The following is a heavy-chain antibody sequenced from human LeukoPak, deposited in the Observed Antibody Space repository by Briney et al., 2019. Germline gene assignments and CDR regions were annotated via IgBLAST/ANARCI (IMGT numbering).Heavy chain of an antibody. CDR2: IWYDGSKK. D-gene: IGHD1-26*01. CDR1: GFTLTSYG. CDR3: AKPSVSGNYPYYFDY. V-gene: IGHV3-33*06. J-gene: IGHJ4*02. Sequence: GGSLRLSCAASGFTLTSYGMHWVRQAPGKGLEWVAGIWYDGSKKYYADSAKGRFTISRDDSKNTLYLQINSLRAEDTALYYCAKPSVSGNYPYYFDYWGQGTLVTVSS.